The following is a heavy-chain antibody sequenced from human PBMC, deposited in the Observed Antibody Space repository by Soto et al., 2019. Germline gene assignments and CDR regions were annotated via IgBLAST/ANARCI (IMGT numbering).Heavy chain of an antibody. CDR2: ISYTGGT. D-gene: IGHD3-10*01. V-gene: IGHV4-59*01. CDR1: GGSISSFY. Sequence: QVQLQESGPGLVKPSETLSLTCTVSGGSISSFYWRWIRQPPGKGLEYIGYISYTGGTNYNPSLKSRVTISVHTSKIQFSRKLSSGTAADTAVYYCARDGSGSYSSPFDYWGQGTLVTVSS. J-gene: IGHJ4*02. CDR3: ARDGSGSYSSPFDY.